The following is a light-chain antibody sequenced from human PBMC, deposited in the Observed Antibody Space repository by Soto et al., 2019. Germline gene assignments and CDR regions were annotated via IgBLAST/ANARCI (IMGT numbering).Light chain of an antibody. CDR3: QQYNNWPLT. Sequence: EIVMTQSPATLSVSPGERATLSCRASQSVSSNLAWYQQKAGQAPRLLISGASTRATGIPARFSGSGSGTEFTLTISSLQSEDFAVYYCQQYNNWPLTFGGGTKVEIK. CDR1: QSVSSN. CDR2: GAS. V-gene: IGKV3-15*01. J-gene: IGKJ4*01.